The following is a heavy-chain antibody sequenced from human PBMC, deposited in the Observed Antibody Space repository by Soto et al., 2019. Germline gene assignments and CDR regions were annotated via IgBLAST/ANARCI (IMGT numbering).Heavy chain of an antibody. CDR2: ISSNGKNT. CDR1: GFTFSSYA. V-gene: IGHV3-64D*08. J-gene: IGHJ4*02. CDR3: VKIGTTNRNFFDY. D-gene: IGHD1-26*01. Sequence: GGSLRLSCSASGFTFSSYAVHWVRQAPGQGLEYVLAISSNGKNTYYADSVKGRFIISRDNSKNTLYLQMSSLRAEDTALYYCVKIGTTNRNFFDYWGQGTLVTVSS.